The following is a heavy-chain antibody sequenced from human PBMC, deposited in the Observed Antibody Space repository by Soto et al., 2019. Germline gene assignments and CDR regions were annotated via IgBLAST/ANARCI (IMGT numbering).Heavy chain of an antibody. CDR3: TRVIXSSTSWYDAHQYNWFDP. V-gene: IGHV3-49*03. CDR2: IRSKAYGGTT. J-gene: IGHJ5*02. Sequence: GGSLRLSCTASGFTFGYYAMSWFRQAPGKGLEWVGFIRSKAYGGTTEYAASVKGRFTISRDDSKSIAYLQMNSLKTEDTAAYYCTRVIXSSTSWYDAHQYNWFDPWGQGTLVTVSS. CDR1: GFTFGYYA. D-gene: IGHD2-2*01.